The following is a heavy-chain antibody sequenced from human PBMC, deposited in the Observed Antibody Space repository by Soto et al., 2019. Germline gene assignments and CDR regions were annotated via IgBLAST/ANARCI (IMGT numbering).Heavy chain of an antibody. Sequence: QVQLVQSGAEVKKPGASVKVSCKASGYTFTSYGISWVRQAPGQGLEWMGWISAYNGNTNYAQKLQVRVTMTTDTSTSIANMEPGSMTADDTAVYFCGRGPHLEYSYCNDYWGQGTLVTVSS. J-gene: IGHJ4*02. V-gene: IGHV1-18*01. CDR1: GYTFTSYG. CDR3: GRGPHLEYSYCNDY. D-gene: IGHD6-6*01. CDR2: ISAYNGNT.